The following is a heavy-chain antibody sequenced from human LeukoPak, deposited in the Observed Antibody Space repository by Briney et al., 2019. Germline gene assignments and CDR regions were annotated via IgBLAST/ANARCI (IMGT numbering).Heavy chain of an antibody. CDR2: ISAYNGNT. J-gene: IGHJ1*01. V-gene: IGHV1-18*01. CDR1: GYSFTSYG. CDR3: ARAIAVAGTTMDFQR. Sequence: ASVKVSCKASGYSFTSYGISWVRQAPGQGLEWMGWISAYNGNTHYEQKLQGRSTMTTDTSTSTAYMELRSLRSDDTAVYYCARAIAVAGTTMDFQRWGQGILVTVSS. D-gene: IGHD6-19*01.